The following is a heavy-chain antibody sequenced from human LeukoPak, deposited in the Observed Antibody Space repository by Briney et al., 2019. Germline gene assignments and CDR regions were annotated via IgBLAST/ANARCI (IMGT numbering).Heavy chain of an antibody. CDR2: ISSSSSYI. V-gene: IGHV3-21*01. J-gene: IGHJ4*02. D-gene: IGHD3-16*01. CDR3: ARDPGAYFDY. CDR1: GFTFSSYS. Sequence: GGSLRLSCAASGFTFSSYSMDWVRQAPGKGLEWVSSISSSSSYIYYADSVKGRFTISRDNAKNTLYLQMNSLRAEDTAVYYCARDPGAYFDYWGQGTLVTVSS.